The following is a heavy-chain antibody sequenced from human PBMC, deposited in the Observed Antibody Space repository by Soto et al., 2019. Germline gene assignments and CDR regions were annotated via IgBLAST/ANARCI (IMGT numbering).Heavy chain of an antibody. Sequence: PSETLSLTCTVSGGSISNFYWSWLRQPPGKGLEWIGYVYYTGSTSYNPSLKRRVTISADSSRNQFSLKLSSVTAADTAVYYCARGRVWCSSTSCSPYYYYGMDVWGQGTTVTVS. CDR1: GGSISNFY. CDR3: ARGRVWCSSTSCSPYYYYGMDV. D-gene: IGHD2-2*01. J-gene: IGHJ6*02. V-gene: IGHV4-59*12. CDR2: VYYTGST.